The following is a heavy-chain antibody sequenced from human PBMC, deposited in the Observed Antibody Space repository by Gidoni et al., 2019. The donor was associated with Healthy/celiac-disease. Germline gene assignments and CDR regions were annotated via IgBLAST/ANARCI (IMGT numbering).Heavy chain of an antibody. CDR3: ARDQWLRQPSRSGGGNYYYYGMDV. V-gene: IGHV1-18*01. Sequence: QVQLVQSGAEVKKPGASVKVSCKASGYTFTSYGISWVRQAPGQGLEWMGWISAYNGNTNYAQKLQGRVTMTTDTSTSTAYMELRSLRSDDTAVYYCARDQWLRQPSRSGGGNYYYYGMDVWGQGTTVTVSS. CDR1: GYTFTSYG. D-gene: IGHD2-15*01. CDR2: ISAYNGNT. J-gene: IGHJ6*02.